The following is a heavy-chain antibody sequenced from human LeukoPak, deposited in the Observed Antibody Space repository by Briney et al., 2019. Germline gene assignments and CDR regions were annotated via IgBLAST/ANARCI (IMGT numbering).Heavy chain of an antibody. J-gene: IGHJ4*01. D-gene: IGHD5-12*01. Sequence: GGSLRLSCVASGFTLRTYAMSWVRQAPGKGLEWVSAISGSAGFTYYADAVRGRFTVSRDISTNTVFLQMDSLRAGDTAVYYCAKEYSGYDFDCWGQGTLVTLSS. CDR3: AKEYSGYDFDC. CDR1: GFTLRTYA. V-gene: IGHV3-23*01. CDR2: ISGSAGFT.